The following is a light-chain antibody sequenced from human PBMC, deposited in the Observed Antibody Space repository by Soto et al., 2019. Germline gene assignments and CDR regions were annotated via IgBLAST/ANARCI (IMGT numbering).Light chain of an antibody. V-gene: IGLV2-14*01. CDR3: SSYTSSSTL. CDR2: DVS. Sequence: QSALTQPASVSGSPGQSFTISCTGTSSDVGDYNYVSWYQQHPGKAPKLMLYDVSNRPSGISNRFSGSKSGNTASLTISGLQAEDEADYYCSSYTSSSTLFGTGTKLTVL. CDR1: SSDVGDYNY. J-gene: IGLJ1*01.